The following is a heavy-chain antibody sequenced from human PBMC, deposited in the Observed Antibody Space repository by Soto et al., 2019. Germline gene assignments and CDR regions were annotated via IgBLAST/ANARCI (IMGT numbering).Heavy chain of an antibody. D-gene: IGHD3-22*01. V-gene: IGHV1-69*12. CDR3: ARGDSSGTEAEYFQH. Sequence: QVQLVQSGAEVKKPGSSVKVSCKASGGTFSSYAISWVRQAPGQGLEWMGGIIPIFGTANYAQKFQGRVTIXXDXAXXTAYMELSSLRSEDTAVYYCARGDSSGTEAEYFQHWGQGTLVTVSS. CDR2: IIPIFGTA. J-gene: IGHJ1*01. CDR1: GGTFSSYA.